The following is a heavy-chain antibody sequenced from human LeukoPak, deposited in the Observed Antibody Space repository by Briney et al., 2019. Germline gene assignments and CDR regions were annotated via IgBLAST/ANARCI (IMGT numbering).Heavy chain of an antibody. Sequence: PSETLSLTCTVSGGSISSYYWSWIRQPPGKGLEWIGRIYTSGSTNYNPSLKSRVTMSVDTSKNQFSLKLSSVTAADTAVYYCARDYYDSSGYYYYYGMDVWGQGTTVTVSS. V-gene: IGHV4-4*07. D-gene: IGHD3-22*01. CDR1: GGSISSYY. J-gene: IGHJ6*02. CDR3: ARDYYDSSGYYYYYGMDV. CDR2: IYTSGST.